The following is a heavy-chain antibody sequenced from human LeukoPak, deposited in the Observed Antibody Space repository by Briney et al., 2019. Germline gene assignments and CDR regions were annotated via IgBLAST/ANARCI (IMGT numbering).Heavy chain of an antibody. CDR3: AKDSDYYDRSGYVDV. V-gene: IGHV3-33*06. D-gene: IGHD3-22*01. CDR2: IWYDGSNK. Sequence: GGSLRPSCAASGFTFSSYGMHWVRQAPGKGLEWVAVIWYDGSNKYYADSVKGRFTISRDNSKNTLYLQMNSLRAEDTAVYYCAKDSDYYDRSGYVDVWGKGTTVTVSS. CDR1: GFTFSSYG. J-gene: IGHJ6*03.